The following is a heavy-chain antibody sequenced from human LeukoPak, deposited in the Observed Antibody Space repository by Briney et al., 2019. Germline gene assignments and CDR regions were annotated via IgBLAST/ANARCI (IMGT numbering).Heavy chain of an antibody. CDR3: ARDAGGSYTFDY. V-gene: IGHV1-46*01. D-gene: IGHD1-26*01. J-gene: IGHJ4*02. Sequence: ASVKVSCKASGYSFTSYYMHWVRQAPGQGLEWMGIINPSGGSTSYAQKFQGRVTMTRDMSTSTVYMELSSLRSEDTAVYYCARDAGGSYTFDYWGQGTLVTVSS. CDR2: INPSGGST. CDR1: GYSFTSYY.